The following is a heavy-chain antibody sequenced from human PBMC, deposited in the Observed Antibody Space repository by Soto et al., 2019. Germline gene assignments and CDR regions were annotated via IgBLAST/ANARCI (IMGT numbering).Heavy chain of an antibody. J-gene: IGHJ6*02. CDR1: GGSISSYY. V-gene: IGHV4-59*01. CDR2: IYYSGST. CDR3: ARLRKYYYYYYGMDV. Sequence: PSEPLSLTCTVSGGSISSYYWSWIRQPPGKGLEWIGYIYYSGSTNYNPSLKSRVTISVDTSKNQFSLKLSSVTAADTAVYYCARLRKYYYYYYGMDVWGQGTTVTVSS.